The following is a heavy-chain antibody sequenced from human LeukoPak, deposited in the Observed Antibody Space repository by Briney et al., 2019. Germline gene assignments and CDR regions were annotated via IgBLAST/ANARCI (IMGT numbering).Heavy chain of an antibody. D-gene: IGHD6-19*01. V-gene: IGHV4-59*01. CDR2: IYYSGST. Sequence: PSETLSLTCTVSGGSISSYYWSWIRQPPGKGLEWIGYIYYSGSTNYNPSLKSRVTISVDTSKNQFSLKLSSVTAADTAVYYCARALGGGIDSSGWYQDYWGQGTLVTVSS. CDR1: GGSISSYY. J-gene: IGHJ4*02. CDR3: ARALGGGIDSSGWYQDY.